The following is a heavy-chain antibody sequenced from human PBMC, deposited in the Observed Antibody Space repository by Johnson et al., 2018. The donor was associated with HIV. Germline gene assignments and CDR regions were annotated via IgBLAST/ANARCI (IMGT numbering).Heavy chain of an antibody. J-gene: IGHJ3*02. CDR1: GFTVSSNY. V-gene: IGHV3-66*01. Sequence: MLLVESGGGLVQPGGSLRLSCAASGFTVSSNYMSWVRQAPGKGLEWVSLINTGGSTYYADSVKGRFTISRDNSKNTLYLQMNSLRAEDTAVYYCAKGLKLGSGDDAFDIWGQGTMVTVSS. D-gene: IGHD7-27*01. CDR2: INTGGST. CDR3: AKGLKLGSGDDAFDI.